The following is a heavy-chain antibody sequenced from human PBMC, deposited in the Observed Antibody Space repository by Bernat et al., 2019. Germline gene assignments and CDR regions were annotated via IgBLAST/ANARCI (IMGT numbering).Heavy chain of an antibody. J-gene: IGHJ6*03. CDR2: ISYDGSNK. D-gene: IGHD2-2*01. CDR3: ARVWNGPQVVVPADEPTPFYYMDV. V-gene: IGHV3-30-3*01. Sequence: QVQLLDSGGGLVQPGGSLRLSCAASGFTFSSYAMHWVRQAPGKGLEWVAVISYDGSNKYYADYVKGRFTISRDNYKNTLYLQMNSLRAEDTAVYYCARVWNGPQVVVPADEPTPFYYMDVWGKGTTVTVSS. CDR1: GFTFSSYA.